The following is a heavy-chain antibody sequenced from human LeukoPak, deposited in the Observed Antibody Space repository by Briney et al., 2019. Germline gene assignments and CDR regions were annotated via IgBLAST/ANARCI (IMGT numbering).Heavy chain of an antibody. CDR1: GFTFTSYA. CDR3: ARDSRLSSSWYDYFDY. CDR2: ISSNGGST. Sequence: PGRSLRLSCAASGFTFTSYAMHWVCQAPGKGLEYVSAISSNGGSTYYANSVKGRFTISRDNSKNTLYLQMGSLRAEDMAVYYCARDSRLSSSWYDYFDYWGQGTLVTVSS. D-gene: IGHD6-13*01. V-gene: IGHV3-64*01. J-gene: IGHJ4*02.